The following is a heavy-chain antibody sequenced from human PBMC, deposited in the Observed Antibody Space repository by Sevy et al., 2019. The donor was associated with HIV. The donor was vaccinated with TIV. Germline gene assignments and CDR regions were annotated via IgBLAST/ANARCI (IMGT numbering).Heavy chain of an antibody. CDR1: GGSISSGTYA. CDR3: ARGESSYSASSGWSVWFDR. J-gene: IGHJ5*02. Sequence: SESLSLTCTVSGGSISSGTYAWSWIRQPAGKGLEWIGLIYTSGSTSYNPSLKSRVTMSVDTSKNQFSLKLSSVTAADTAVYDCARGESSYSASSGWSVWFDRWGQGTLVTVSS. D-gene: IGHD3-22*01. CDR2: IYTSGST. V-gene: IGHV4-61*02.